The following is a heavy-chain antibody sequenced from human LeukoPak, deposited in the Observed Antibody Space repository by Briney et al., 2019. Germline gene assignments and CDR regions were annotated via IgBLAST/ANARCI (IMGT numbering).Heavy chain of an antibody. CDR1: GFTFSSYA. CDR3: ARTSTSRDFGY. V-gene: IGHV3-66*01. D-gene: IGHD2-2*01. Sequence: PGGSLRLSCAASGFTFSSYAMSWVRQAPGKGLEWVSIIYSGGTTYYADSVRGRFTISRDNSKNTLYLQMNSLRAEDTAVYYCARTSTSRDFGYWGQGTLVTVSS. CDR2: IYSGGTT. J-gene: IGHJ4*02.